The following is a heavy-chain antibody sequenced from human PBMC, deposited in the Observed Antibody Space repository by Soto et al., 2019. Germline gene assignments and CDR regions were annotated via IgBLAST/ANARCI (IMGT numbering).Heavy chain of an antibody. D-gene: IGHD2-2*01. CDR2: INAGNGNT. CDR1: GYTFTSYA. J-gene: IGHJ6*02. V-gene: IGHV1-3*01. Sequence: GASVKVSCKASGYTFTSYAMHWVRQAPGQRLEWMGWINAGNGNTKYSQKFQGRVTITRDTSASTAYMELSSLRSEDTAVYYCARHSVGIVPAALYGMDVWGQGTTVTVSS. CDR3: ARHSVGIVPAALYGMDV.